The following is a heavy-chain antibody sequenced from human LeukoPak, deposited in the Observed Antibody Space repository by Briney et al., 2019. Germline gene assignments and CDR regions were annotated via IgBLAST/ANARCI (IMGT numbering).Heavy chain of an antibody. CDR1: GFTFSSYS. CDR3: ARDLHYYDNGGNGY. CDR2: ISSSSSYI. V-gene: IGHV3-21*01. D-gene: IGHD3-22*01. Sequence: GGSLRLSCAASGFTFSSYSMNWVRQAPGKGLEWVSSISSSSSYIYYADSVKGRFTISRDNAKNSLYLQMNSLRAEDTAVYYCARDLHYYDNGGNGYWGQGTLVTVPS. J-gene: IGHJ4*02.